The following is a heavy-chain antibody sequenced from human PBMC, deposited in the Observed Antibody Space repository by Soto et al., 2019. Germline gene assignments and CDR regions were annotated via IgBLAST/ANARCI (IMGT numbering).Heavy chain of an antibody. J-gene: IGHJ2*01. Sequence: EVQLLESGGGLVQPGGSLRLSCAASGFTFTSYAMNWVRQAPGKGLEWVSVISGSGGSTYYADSVKGRFTISRDNXKNTLYLQMNSLRAEDTAVYYCAKRTTGWYFDLWGRGTLVTVSS. CDR1: GFTFTSYA. CDR3: AKRTTGWYFDL. CDR2: ISGSGGST. V-gene: IGHV3-23*01.